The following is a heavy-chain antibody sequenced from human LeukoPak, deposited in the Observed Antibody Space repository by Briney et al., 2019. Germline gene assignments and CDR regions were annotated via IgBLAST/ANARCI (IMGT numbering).Heavy chain of an antibody. CDR3: ARDTRYYGMDV. Sequence: PGGSLRLSCAASGFTFSNYAMSWVRQAPGKGLEWVSSISGSGTGTYFADSVKGRFTISRDSSKNTLYLQMNSLRAEDTAVFYCARDTRYYGMDVWGQGTTVTVSS. CDR1: GFTFSNYA. J-gene: IGHJ6*02. CDR2: ISGSGTGT. V-gene: IGHV3-23*01.